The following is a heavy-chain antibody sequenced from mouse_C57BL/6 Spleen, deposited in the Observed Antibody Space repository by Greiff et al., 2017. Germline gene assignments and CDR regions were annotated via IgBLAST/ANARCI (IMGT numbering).Heavy chain of an antibody. CDR1: GYTFTSYW. J-gene: IGHJ2*01. CDR2: IDPSDSYT. CDR3: ARGYYGDY. V-gene: IGHV1-50*01. Sequence: QVQLQQPGAELVKPGASVKLSCKASGYTFTSYWMQWVKQRPGQGLEWIGEIDPSDSYTNYNQKFKGKATLTVDTSSSTAYMQLSSLTAEYSAVYYCARGYYGDYWGQGTTLTVSS.